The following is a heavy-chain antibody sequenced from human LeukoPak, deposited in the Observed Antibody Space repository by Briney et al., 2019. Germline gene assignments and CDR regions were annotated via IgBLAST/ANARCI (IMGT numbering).Heavy chain of an antibody. V-gene: IGHV3-73*01. CDR2: IRSKPNSYTT. J-gene: IGHJ4*02. CDR3: TRQHCSGGSCSYVDY. D-gene: IGHD2-15*01. CDR1: GFTISGFY. Sequence: GGSLRLSCAASGFTISGFYMHWVRQASGKGLEWVGLIRSKPNSYTTVYAASVQGRFTISRDDSKNTAYLQMNSLKAEDTAVYYCTRQHCSGGSCSYVDYWGQGTLVTVSS.